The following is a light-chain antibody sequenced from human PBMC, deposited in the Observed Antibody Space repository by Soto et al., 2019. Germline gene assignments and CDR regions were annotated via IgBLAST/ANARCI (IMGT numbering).Light chain of an antibody. J-gene: IGLJ1*01. V-gene: IGLV2-14*01. CDR1: SSDVGGYKY. Sequence: QSVLTQPASVSGFPGQSITISCAGTSSDVGGYKYVSWYQQHPGKAPKLMIYEVSNRPSGVSNRFSGSKSGNTASLTISGLHAEDEADYYCSSYTSSSPCVFGTGTKVTVL. CDR2: EVS. CDR3: SSYTSSSPCV.